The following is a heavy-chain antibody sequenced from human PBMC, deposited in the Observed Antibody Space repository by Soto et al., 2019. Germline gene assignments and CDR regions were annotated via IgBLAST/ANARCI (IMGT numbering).Heavy chain of an antibody. J-gene: IGHJ4*02. D-gene: IGHD6-13*01. Sequence: QMQLVQSGPEVKKPGTSVKVSCKASGFTFIHSAVQWVRETRGQRLEWIGWIVVGSGSTNFAQKLQERVTLSTDMSTNTAYMELRSLTSEDTGVYYCAADAPAGTDYWGQGTLVTVSS. CDR3: AADAPAGTDY. CDR1: GFTFIHSA. CDR2: IVVGSGST. V-gene: IGHV1-58*01.